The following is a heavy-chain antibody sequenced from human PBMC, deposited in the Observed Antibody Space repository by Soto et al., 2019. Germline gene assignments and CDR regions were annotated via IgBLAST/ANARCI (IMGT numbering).Heavy chain of an antibody. D-gene: IGHD6-19*01. CDR2: ISSSSSTI. CDR1: GFTFSSYT. Sequence: EVQLVESGGGLVQPGGSLRLSCAASGFTFSSYTMNWVRQAPGKGLEWVSYISSSSSTIYYADSVKGRFTISRDNAKNSLYLQMNSLRAEDTAVYYCARDKEDRPLVSGWYWAYYFDCWGQGTLVTVSS. J-gene: IGHJ4*02. V-gene: IGHV3-48*01. CDR3: ARDKEDRPLVSGWYWAYYFDC.